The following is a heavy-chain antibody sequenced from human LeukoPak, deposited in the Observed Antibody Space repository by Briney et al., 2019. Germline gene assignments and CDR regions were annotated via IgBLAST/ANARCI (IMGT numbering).Heavy chain of an antibody. CDR3: ARVFSDADYDFWSGYLLPTNGAFDI. Sequence: GASVKVSCKASGYTFTSYYMHWVRQAPGQGLEWMGIINPSGGSTSYAQKFQGRVTMTRDTSTSTVYMELSSLRSEDTAVYYCARVFSDADYDFWSGYLLPTNGAFDIWGQGTMVTVSS. D-gene: IGHD3-3*01. J-gene: IGHJ3*02. CDR2: INPSGGST. CDR1: GYTFTSYY. V-gene: IGHV1-46*01.